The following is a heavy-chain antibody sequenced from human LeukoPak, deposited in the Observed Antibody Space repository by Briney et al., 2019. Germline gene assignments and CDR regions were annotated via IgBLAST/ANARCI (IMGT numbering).Heavy chain of an antibody. CDR1: GFTFDDYA. Sequence: GGSLRLSCAASGFTFDDYAMHWVRQAPGKVLEWVSGISWNSGSIGYADSVKGRFTISRDNAKNSLYLQMNSLRAEDTALYYCAKENYYYYMDVWGKGTTVTISS. V-gene: IGHV3-9*01. J-gene: IGHJ6*03. CDR3: AKENYYYYMDV. CDR2: ISWNSGSI.